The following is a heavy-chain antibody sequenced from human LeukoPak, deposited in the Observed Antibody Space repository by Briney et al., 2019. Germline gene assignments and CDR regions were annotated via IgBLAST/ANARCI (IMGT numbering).Heavy chain of an antibody. J-gene: IGHJ4*02. D-gene: IGHD3-10*01. CDR2: ISGTGDNT. Sequence: PGGSLRLSCAASGFIFSSYGMSWVRQAPGKGLEWVSTISGTGDNTYYADSVKGRFTISRDNSKNTLYLQMNSLRAEDTAVYYCAKDRRAGSYDYWGQGTLVTVSS. CDR1: GFIFSSYG. V-gene: IGHV3-23*01. CDR3: AKDRRAGSYDY.